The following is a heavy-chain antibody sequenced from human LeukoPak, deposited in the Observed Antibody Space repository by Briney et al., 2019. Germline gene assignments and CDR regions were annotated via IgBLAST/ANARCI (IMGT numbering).Heavy chain of an antibody. CDR3: AEVLSWSQYYFDY. V-gene: IGHV3-23*01. J-gene: IGHJ4*02. D-gene: IGHD6-13*01. CDR2: ISGSGGST. CDR1: GFTFSSYA. Sequence: GGSLRLSCAASGFTFSSYAMSWVRQAPGKGLEWVSAISGSGGSTYYADSVKGRFTISRDNSKNTLYLQMNSLRAEDTAVYYCAEVLSWSQYYFDYWGQGTLVTVSS.